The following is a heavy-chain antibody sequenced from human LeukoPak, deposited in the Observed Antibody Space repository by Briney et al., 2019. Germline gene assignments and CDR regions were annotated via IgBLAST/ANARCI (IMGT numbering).Heavy chain of an antibody. CDR3: AKGNSGYNSGYYYHFFDY. J-gene: IGHJ4*02. CDR1: GFTFNTYA. D-gene: IGHD5-12*01. V-gene: IGHV3-23*01. CDR2: IGGGGGT. Sequence: GGSLRLSCAASGFTFNTYAMSWVRQAPGKGLEWVSSIGGGGGTYYADSLKGRFTISRDNSKNTLFLQMNSLRAEDTAVYYCAKGNSGYNSGYYYHFFDYWGQGTLVTVSS.